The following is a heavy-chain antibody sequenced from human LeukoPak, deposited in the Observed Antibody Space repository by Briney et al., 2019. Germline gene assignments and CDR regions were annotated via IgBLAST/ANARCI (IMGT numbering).Heavy chain of an antibody. CDR3: ASRKQNWDAFDI. CDR1: GDSITSYH. J-gene: IGHJ3*02. V-gene: IGHV4-59*01. Sequence: SETLSLTCTVSGDSITSYHWNWVRQPPEKGLEWIGFFDYTGSTNYNPSLKSRVTISVDASKNQFSLKLTPVTAADTAVYYCASRKQNWDAFDIWGLGTMVTVSS. D-gene: IGHD1-1*01. CDR2: FDYTGST.